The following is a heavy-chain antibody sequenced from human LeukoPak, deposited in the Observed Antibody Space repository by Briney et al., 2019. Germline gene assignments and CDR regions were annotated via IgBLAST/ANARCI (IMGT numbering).Heavy chain of an antibody. D-gene: IGHD6-19*01. J-gene: IGHJ4*02. Sequence: PSETLSLTCTVSGGSISGSHNYSSWIRQPPGKGLEWIGSIQYSGSTFYNPSFKSRATISVDTSNNHFSLRLSSVTAADTAIHYCATGGGLAVAHSWGQGILVTVSS. V-gene: IGHV4-39*02. CDR1: GGSISGSHNY. CDR3: ATGGGLAVAHS. CDR2: IQYSGST.